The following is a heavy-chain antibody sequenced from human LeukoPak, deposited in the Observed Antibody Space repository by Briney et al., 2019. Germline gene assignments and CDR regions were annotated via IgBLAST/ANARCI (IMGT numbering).Heavy chain of an antibody. V-gene: IGHV3-33*06. J-gene: IGHJ3*02. D-gene: IGHD6-13*01. CDR2: IWYDGSNK. CDR3: AKVGLGIAAAGTHFGAFDI. CDR1: GFTFSSYG. Sequence: PGRSLRLSCAASGFTFSSYGMHWVRQAPGKGLEWVAVIWYDGSNKYYADSVKGRFTISRDNSKNTLYLQMNSLRAEDTAVYYCAKVGLGIAAAGTHFGAFDIWGQGTMVTVSS.